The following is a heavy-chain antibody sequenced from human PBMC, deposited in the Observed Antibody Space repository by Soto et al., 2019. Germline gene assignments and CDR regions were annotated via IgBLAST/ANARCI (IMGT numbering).Heavy chain of an antibody. V-gene: IGHV5-51*01. D-gene: IGHD2-15*01. CDR3: ARVVAANPYYYYYMDV. J-gene: IGHJ6*03. CDR2: IYPGDSDT. CDR1: GYSFTSYW. Sequence: PGESLKISCKGSGYSFTSYWIGWVRQMPGKGLEWMGIIYPGDSDTRYSPSFQGQVTISADKSISTAYLQWSSLKASDTAMYYCARVVAANPYYYYYMDVWGKGTTVTVSS.